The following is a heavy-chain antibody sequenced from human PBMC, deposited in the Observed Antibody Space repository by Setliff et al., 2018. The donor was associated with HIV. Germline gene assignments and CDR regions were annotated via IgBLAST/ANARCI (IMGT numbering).Heavy chain of an antibody. D-gene: IGHD2-2*01. J-gene: IGHJ4*02. CDR1: DDSISSNY. CDR2: IYTGGRT. Sequence: SETLSLTCTVSDDSISSNYWGWIRQSAGKGLEWVGRIYTGGRTSYNPSLKGRVTMSVDTSKNQFSLNLGSVTAADTAVYYCARDRMPMASWVPDKWGQGTPVTVSS. CDR3: ARDRMPMASWVPDK. V-gene: IGHV4-4*07.